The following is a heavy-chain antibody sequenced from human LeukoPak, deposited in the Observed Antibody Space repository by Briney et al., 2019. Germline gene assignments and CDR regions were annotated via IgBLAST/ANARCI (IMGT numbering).Heavy chain of an antibody. CDR3: ARDRRSIY. V-gene: IGHV3-7*01. CDR1: GFTFSSYS. CDR2: IKQDGSEK. J-gene: IGHJ4*02. D-gene: IGHD3-3*01. Sequence: GGSLRLSCAASGFTFSSYSMSWVRQAPGKGLEWVANIKQDGSEKYYVDSVKGRFTISRDNAKNSLYLQMNSLRAEDTAVYYCARDRRSIYWGQGTLVTVSS.